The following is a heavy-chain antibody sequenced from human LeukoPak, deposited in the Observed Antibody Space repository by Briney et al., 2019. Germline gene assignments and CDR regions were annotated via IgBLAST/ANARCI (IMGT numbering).Heavy chain of an antibody. CDR3: AKASGRGGWFDP. CDR2: ISYDGSNK. V-gene: IGHV3-30-3*01. CDR1: GFTFNKYA. Sequence: GGSLRLSCAVSGFTFNKYAMHWVRQAPGKGLEWVAVISYDGSNKYYTDSVKGRFTISRDDSKNTLYLQMNSLRTEDTALYYCAKASGRGGWFDPWGQGTLVTVSS. J-gene: IGHJ5*02. D-gene: IGHD3-10*01.